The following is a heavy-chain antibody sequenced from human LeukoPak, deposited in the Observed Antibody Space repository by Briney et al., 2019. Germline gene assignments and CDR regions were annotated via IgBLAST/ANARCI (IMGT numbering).Heavy chain of an antibody. Sequence: SETLSLTCTVSGGSISSYYWSWIRQPPGKGLEWIGYIYYSGSTNYNPSLKSRVTISVDTSKNQFSLKLSSVTAADTAVYYCASASGDYDSSGLNYWGQGTLVTVSS. D-gene: IGHD3-22*01. CDR1: GGSISSYY. J-gene: IGHJ4*02. V-gene: IGHV4-59*12. CDR2: IYYSGST. CDR3: ASASGDYDSSGLNY.